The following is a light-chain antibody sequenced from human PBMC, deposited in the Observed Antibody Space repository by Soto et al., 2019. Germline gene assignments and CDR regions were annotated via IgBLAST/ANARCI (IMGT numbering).Light chain of an antibody. Sequence: EIVMTQSPATLSVSPGERATLSCRASQSVSSNLAWYQQKPGQAPRLLIYGASTRATGIPARFSGSGSGTNFTLTTSSLHPTDFAVYYCQKYNNWPLTFGKGTKVEI. CDR1: QSVSSN. J-gene: IGKJ1*01. CDR2: GAS. V-gene: IGKV3-15*01. CDR3: QKYNNWPLT.